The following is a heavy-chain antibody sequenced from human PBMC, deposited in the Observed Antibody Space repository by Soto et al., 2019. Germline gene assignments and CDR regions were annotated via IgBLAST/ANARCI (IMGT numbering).Heavy chain of an antibody. Sequence: ASVKVSCKASGYTFTSYYISWVRQAPGQGLEWMGWISGYNGNTGYAQKFQGRVTMTRNTSISTAYMELSSLRSEDTAVYYCARTLYGDNVDYWGQGTLVTVSS. J-gene: IGHJ4*02. CDR3: ARTLYGDNVDY. V-gene: IGHV1-8*02. D-gene: IGHD4-17*01. CDR2: ISGYNGNT. CDR1: GYTFTSYY.